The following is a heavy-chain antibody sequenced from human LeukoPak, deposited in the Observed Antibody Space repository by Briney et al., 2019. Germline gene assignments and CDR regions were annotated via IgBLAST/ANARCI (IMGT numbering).Heavy chain of an antibody. CDR3: ARHDRVYYYGSGSYYPSSLDY. D-gene: IGHD3-10*01. CDR2: INPNSGGT. J-gene: IGHJ4*02. CDR1: GYTFTGYY. Sequence: ASVKVSCKASGYTFTGYYMHWVRQAPGQGLEWMGWINPNSGGTNYAQKFQGRVTMTRDTSISTAYMELSRLRSDDTAVYYCARHDRVYYYGSGSYYPSSLDYWGQGTLVTVSS. V-gene: IGHV1-2*02.